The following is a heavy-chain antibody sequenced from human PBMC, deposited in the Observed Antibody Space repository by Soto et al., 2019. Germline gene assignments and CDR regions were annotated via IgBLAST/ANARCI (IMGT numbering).Heavy chain of an antibody. D-gene: IGHD3-22*01. V-gene: IGHV3-30*18. J-gene: IGHJ4*01. CDR3: AKDEYYYSRSGYYIFDY. CDR1: GFTFNAYG. CDR2: ISHDGTNK. Sequence: QAQLVESGGGVVQPGESLRLSCEVSGFTFNAYGMHWVRQAPGKGLEWVAAISHDGTNKNYGDSVKGRFTISRDNSKNTLYLQMNSLRPEDTALYYCAKDEYYYSRSGYYIFDYWGHGTLVTVSS.